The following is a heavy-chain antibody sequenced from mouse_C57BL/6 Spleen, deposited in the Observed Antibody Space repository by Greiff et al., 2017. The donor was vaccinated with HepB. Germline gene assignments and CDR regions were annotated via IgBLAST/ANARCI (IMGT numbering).Heavy chain of an antibody. CDR3: EVADYGNYVWYFDF. CDR1: GYSITSGYY. CDR2: ISYDGSN. Sequence: EVKLQESGPGLVKPSQSLSLTCSVPGYSITSGYYWNWIRQFPGNKLEWMGYISYDGSNNYNPSLKNRISITRDTSKNQFFLKLNSVTTEDTATYYCEVADYGNYVWYFDFWGTGTTVTVSS. J-gene: IGHJ1*03. V-gene: IGHV3-6*01. D-gene: IGHD2-1*01.